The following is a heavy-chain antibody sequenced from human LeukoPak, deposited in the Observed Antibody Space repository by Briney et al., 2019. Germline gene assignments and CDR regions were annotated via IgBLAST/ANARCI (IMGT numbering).Heavy chain of an antibody. Sequence: SETLSLTCTVSGGSISSSNYYWGWIRQPPGKGLEWSGSMYYSGSTYYNPSLKRRVTISVDTSKNQFSLQLSSVTAADTAVYYCARHRWYHLLYSFDYWGQGTLVTVSS. V-gene: IGHV4-39*01. D-gene: IGHD2-2*02. CDR3: ARHRWYHLLYSFDY. CDR1: GGSISSSNYY. CDR2: MYYSGST. J-gene: IGHJ4*02.